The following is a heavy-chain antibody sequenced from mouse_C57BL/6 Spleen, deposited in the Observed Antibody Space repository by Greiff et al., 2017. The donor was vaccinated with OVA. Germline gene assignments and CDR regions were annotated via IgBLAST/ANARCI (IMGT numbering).Heavy chain of an antibody. V-gene: IGHV1-53*01. CDR1: GYTFTSYW. CDR2: INPSNGGT. CDR3: AREGSTMVTRYWYFDV. J-gene: IGHJ1*03. D-gene: IGHD2-2*01. Sequence: QVQLQQPGTELVKPGASVKLSCKASGYTFTSYWMHWVKQRPGQGLEWIGNINPSNGGTNYNEKFKSKATLTVDKSSSTAYMQLSSLTSEDSAVYYCAREGSTMVTRYWYFDVWGTGTTVTVSS.